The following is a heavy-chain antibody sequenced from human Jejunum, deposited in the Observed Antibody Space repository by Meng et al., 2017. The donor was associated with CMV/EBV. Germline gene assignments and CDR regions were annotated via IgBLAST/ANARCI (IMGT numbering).Heavy chain of an antibody. D-gene: IGHD2/OR15-2a*01. V-gene: IGHV3-23*01. CDR2: ISGGGSLP. CDR1: A. Sequence: AMNCVRPPPGKALECVSPISGGGSLPHFAASVKGRFTISRDTSRNTVYLHMHSLRAEDTALYFCAKSRANCYSANCPLYWYFDLWGRGTLVTVSS. CDR3: AKSRANCYSANCPLYWYFDL. J-gene: IGHJ2*01.